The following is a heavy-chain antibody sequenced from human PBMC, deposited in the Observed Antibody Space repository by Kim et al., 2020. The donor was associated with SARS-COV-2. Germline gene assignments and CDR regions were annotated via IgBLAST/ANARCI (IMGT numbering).Heavy chain of an antibody. CDR2: TYYRSKWYN. V-gene: IGHV6-1*01. D-gene: IGHD3-3*01. Sequence: SQTLSLTCAISGDSVSSNSAAWHWIRQSPSRGLEWLGRTYYRSKWYNDYAVSVKSRITINPDTSKNQFSLQLNSVTPEDTAVYYCARGTYYDFWSGYLMNYYFDYWGQGTLVTVSS. CDR1: GDSVSSNSAA. CDR3: ARGTYYDFWSGYLMNYYFDY. J-gene: IGHJ4*02.